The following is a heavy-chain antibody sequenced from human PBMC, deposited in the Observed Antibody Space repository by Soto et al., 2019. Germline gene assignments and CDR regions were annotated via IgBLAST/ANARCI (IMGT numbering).Heavy chain of an antibody. J-gene: IGHJ4*02. CDR3: AQVVSGPLCLRFQSGRMYEFDY. Sequence: PSETLSLTCTVSGGSIRSGDYYWSWIRQPPGKGLEWIGCIYYSGSTYYNPSLKSRVTISVDTSKNQFSLKLSSVTAADTAVYYRAQVVSGPLCLRFQSGRMYEFDYSDQRTLVTVSS. CDR1: GGSIRSGDYY. CDR2: IYYSGST. D-gene: IGHD3-16*01. V-gene: IGHV4-30-4*01.